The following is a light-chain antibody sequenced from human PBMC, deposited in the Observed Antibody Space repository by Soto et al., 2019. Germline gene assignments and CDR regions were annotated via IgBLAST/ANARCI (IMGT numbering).Light chain of an antibody. Sequence: QSALTQPASVSGSPGQSITISCTETSSDFGGYNYVSWYQQHPGKAPKLMLYDVSNRPSGVSNRFSGSKSGNTASLTISGLQAEDEADYYCSSYTSRSSHVVFGGGTTLTVL. CDR1: SSDFGGYNY. CDR2: DVS. V-gene: IGLV2-14*03. CDR3: SSYTSRSSHVV. J-gene: IGLJ2*01.